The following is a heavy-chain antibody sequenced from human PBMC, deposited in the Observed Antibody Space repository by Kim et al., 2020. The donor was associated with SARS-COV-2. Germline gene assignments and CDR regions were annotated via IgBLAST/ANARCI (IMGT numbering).Heavy chain of an antibody. D-gene: IGHD6-13*01. Sequence: GGSLRLSCTASGFTFSSYAMSWVRQAPGKGLEWVSAISGSGGSTYYADSVKGRFTISRDNSKNTLYLQMNSLRAEDTAVYYCAKDWSREAAAGTPFDYWGQGTLVTVSS. J-gene: IGHJ4*02. CDR3: AKDWSREAAAGTPFDY. CDR1: GFTFSSYA. CDR2: ISGSGGST. V-gene: IGHV3-23*01.